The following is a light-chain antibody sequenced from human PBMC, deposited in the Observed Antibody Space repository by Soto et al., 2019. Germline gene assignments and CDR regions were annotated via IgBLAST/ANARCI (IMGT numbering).Light chain of an antibody. CDR2: AVS. V-gene: IGKV1-39*01. CDR1: QSSSTY. Sequence: DTQLTQPPSSLSAPSGDRVTNACRASQSSSTYLNGYPQNSGKAPALLIYAVSRLKRGVRSVFSGSGSGTHFTLTHTGLQPADFATYYSQQNSSGPITFGPGTPLEIK. J-gene: IGKJ5*01. CDR3: QQNSSGPIT.